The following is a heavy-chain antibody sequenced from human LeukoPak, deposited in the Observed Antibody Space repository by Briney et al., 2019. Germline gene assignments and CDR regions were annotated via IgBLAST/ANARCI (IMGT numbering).Heavy chain of an antibody. Sequence: GESLRISCKGSGYSFSGYWISWVRQMPGKGLEWMGKIDPGDSQTIYSPSFQGHVTISADKSISTAYLQWSSLKASDTAMYYCARHSLVDTAMVEFDYWGQGTLVTVSS. CDR1: GYSFSGYW. D-gene: IGHD5-18*01. V-gene: IGHV5-10-1*01. CDR3: ARHSLVDTAMVEFDY. J-gene: IGHJ4*02. CDR2: IDPGDSQT.